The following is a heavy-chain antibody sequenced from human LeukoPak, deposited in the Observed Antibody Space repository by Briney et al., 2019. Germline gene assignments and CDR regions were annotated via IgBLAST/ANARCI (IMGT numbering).Heavy chain of an antibody. V-gene: IGHV3-30-3*01. D-gene: IGHD4-23*01. Sequence: PGVSLRLSCAASGFTFSSYAMHWVRQAPGKGLEWVAVISYDGSNKYYADSVKGRFTISRDNAKNTLYLQMNSLRVEDTAVYYCARGRPHGNDYWGQGTLVTVSS. CDR1: GFTFSSYA. CDR3: ARGRPHGNDY. J-gene: IGHJ4*02. CDR2: ISYDGSNK.